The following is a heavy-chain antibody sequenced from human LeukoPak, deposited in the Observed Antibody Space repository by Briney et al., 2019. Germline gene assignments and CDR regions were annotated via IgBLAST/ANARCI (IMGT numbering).Heavy chain of an antibody. CDR2: FDLEDGET. D-gene: IGHD3-10*01. Sequence: GASVKVSCKVSGYTLTELSMHWVRQAPGKGLEWMGGFDLEDGETIYAQKFQGRVTMTEDTSTDTAYMELSSLRSEDTAVYYCATDLWFGELFMAYWGQGTLVTVSS. J-gene: IGHJ4*02. CDR3: ATDLWFGELFMAY. V-gene: IGHV1-24*01. CDR1: GYTLTELS.